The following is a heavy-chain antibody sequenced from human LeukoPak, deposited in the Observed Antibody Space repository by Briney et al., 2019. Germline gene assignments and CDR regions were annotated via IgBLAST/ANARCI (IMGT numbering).Heavy chain of an antibody. V-gene: IGHV3-11*01. Sequence: GVSLRLSCAASGFTFSDYYMSWIRQAPGKGLEWVSYISSSGSTIYYADSVKGRFTISRDNAKNSLYLQMNSLRAEDTAVYYCARNQKLLWFGELFNNWFDPWGQGTLVTVSS. CDR1: GFTFSDYY. J-gene: IGHJ5*02. CDR3: ARNQKLLWFGELFNNWFDP. CDR2: ISSSGSTI. D-gene: IGHD3-10*01.